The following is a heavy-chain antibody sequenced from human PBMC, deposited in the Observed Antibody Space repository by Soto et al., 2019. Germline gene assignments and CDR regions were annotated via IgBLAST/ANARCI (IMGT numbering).Heavy chain of an antibody. D-gene: IGHD3-10*01. J-gene: IGHJ5*02. CDR2: ISGSGGSI. V-gene: IGHV3-23*01. Sequence: GGSLRLSCAASGFTFSSYAMSWVRQAPGKGLEWVSAISGSGGSIYYADSVKGRFTISKDNSKNTLYLQMNSLRAEDTAVYYCARDPYGSGSGWFDPWGQGTLVTDSS. CDR1: GFTFSSYA. CDR3: ARDPYGSGSGWFDP.